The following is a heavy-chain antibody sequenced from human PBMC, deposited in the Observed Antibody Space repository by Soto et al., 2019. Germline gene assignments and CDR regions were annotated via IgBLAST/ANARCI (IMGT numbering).Heavy chain of an antibody. D-gene: IGHD2-2*01. CDR3: ARDNCSSTSCYSLGPDY. CDR1: GYTFTSYY. Sequence: ASVKVSFKASGYTFTSYYMHWVRQAPGQGLEWMGIINPSGGSTSYAQKFQGRVTMTRDTSTSTVYMELSSLRSEDTAVYYCARDNCSSTSCYSLGPDYWGQGTLVTVSS. CDR2: INPSGGST. J-gene: IGHJ4*02. V-gene: IGHV1-46*01.